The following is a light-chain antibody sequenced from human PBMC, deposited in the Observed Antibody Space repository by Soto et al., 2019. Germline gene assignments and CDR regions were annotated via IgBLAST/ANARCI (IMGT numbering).Light chain of an antibody. CDR1: QSISSS. CDR3: QQHNNWPLT. Sequence: EIVMTQSPATLSVSPGERVTLSCTASQSISSSLAWYQQKPGQAPRLLTYGASSRATGVPARFSGSGSGTDFTLTISSLQSEDFAFCYCQQHNNWPLTFGGGTKVDIK. J-gene: IGKJ4*01. CDR2: GAS. V-gene: IGKV3-15*01.